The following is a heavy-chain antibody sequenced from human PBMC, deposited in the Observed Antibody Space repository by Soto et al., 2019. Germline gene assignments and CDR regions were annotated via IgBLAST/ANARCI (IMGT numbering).Heavy chain of an antibody. J-gene: IGHJ5*02. CDR2: IYWDDDK. V-gene: IGHV2-5*02. D-gene: IGHD3-10*01. CDR3: AQSLRDYGLGSGRANYSDP. CDR1: GFSLSTTGVG. Sequence: HITLKESGHTLVRPTQTLTLTCTFSGFSLSTTGVGVGWIRQPPGKALEWLALIYWDDDKRYSPALKSRLTITKDTSQNEVILTMTKLDPVDTATYYSAQSLRDYGLGSGRANYSDPWGQGTLVTVSS.